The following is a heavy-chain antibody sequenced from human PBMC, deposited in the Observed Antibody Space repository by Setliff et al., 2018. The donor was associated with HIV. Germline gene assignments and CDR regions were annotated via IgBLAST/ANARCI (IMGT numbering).Heavy chain of an antibody. Sequence: PGGSLRLSCAASGFSVSSNYMTWVRQAPGKGLEWVSVIYSGGITYYADSVKGRFTISRDNSKNTLYLQMNSLRAEDTAVYYCAKEVHVSSYYGMDVWGQGTTVTVSS. CDR1: GFSVSSNY. D-gene: IGHD3-16*01. CDR2: IYSGGIT. CDR3: AKEVHVSSYYGMDV. J-gene: IGHJ6*02. V-gene: IGHV3-53*01.